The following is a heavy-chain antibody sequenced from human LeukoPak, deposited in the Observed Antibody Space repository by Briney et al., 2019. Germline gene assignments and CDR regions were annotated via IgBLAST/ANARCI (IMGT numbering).Heavy chain of an antibody. V-gene: IGHV4-34*01. Sequence: SDTLSLTCAVYGGSLSGYYRSWIRQPPGKGLEWIGEINHSGSTNYNPSLKSRVTISVDTSKNQFSLKLSSVTAADTAVYYCARELRHYDFWSGPRNNWFDPWGQGTLVTVSS. D-gene: IGHD3-3*01. J-gene: IGHJ5*02. CDR2: INHSGST. CDR3: ARELRHYDFWSGPRNNWFDP. CDR1: GGSLSGYY.